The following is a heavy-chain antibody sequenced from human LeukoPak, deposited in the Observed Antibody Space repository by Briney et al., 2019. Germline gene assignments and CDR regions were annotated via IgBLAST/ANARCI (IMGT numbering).Heavy chain of an antibody. CDR1: GFTFSSYA. Sequence: GGSLRLSCAASGFTFSSYAMSWVRQAPGKGLEWVSAISGSAYSTYYADSVKGRFTISRDNSKNTLYLQMNSLRAEDTAVYYCAKNIWTEMATIYYYMDVWGKGTTVTVSS. D-gene: IGHD5-24*01. V-gene: IGHV3-23*01. J-gene: IGHJ6*03. CDR2: ISGSAYST. CDR3: AKNIWTEMATIYYYMDV.